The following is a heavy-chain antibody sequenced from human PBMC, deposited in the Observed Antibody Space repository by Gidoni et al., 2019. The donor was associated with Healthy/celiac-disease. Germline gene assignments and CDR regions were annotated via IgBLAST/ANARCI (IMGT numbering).Heavy chain of an antibody. Sequence: QVQLVQSGAEVKKPGSSVKVSCKASVGTFSSYAISWVRQAPGQGLEWMGGIIPIFGTANYAQKFQGRVTITADESTSTAYMELSSLRSEDTAVYYCASGGPVTGTDAFDIWGQGTMVTVSS. D-gene: IGHD2-21*02. V-gene: IGHV1-69*01. J-gene: IGHJ3*02. CDR2: IIPIFGTA. CDR1: VGTFSSYA. CDR3: ASGGPVTGTDAFDI.